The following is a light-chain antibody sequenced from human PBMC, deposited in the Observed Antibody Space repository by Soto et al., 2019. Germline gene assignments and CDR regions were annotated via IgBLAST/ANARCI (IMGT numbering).Light chain of an antibody. CDR2: QAS. J-gene: IGKJ1*01. Sequence: DIQMTQSPSTLSGSVGDRVTITCRASQTISSWLAWYQQKPGKAPKLLIYQASTLKSGVPSKFSGSGSGTEFTLTISSLQPDDFATYYCQHYNSDSGEFGQGTKVDIK. CDR1: QTISSW. CDR3: QHYNSDSGE. V-gene: IGKV1-5*03.